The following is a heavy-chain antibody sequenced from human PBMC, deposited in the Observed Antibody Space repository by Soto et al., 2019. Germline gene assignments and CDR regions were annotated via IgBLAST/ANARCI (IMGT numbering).Heavy chain of an antibody. V-gene: IGHV4-4*02. CDR1: GGSISSSNW. D-gene: IGHD3-10*01. J-gene: IGHJ4*02. CDR2: IYHSGNT. Sequence: QVQLQESGPGLVKPSGTLSLTCAVSGGSISSSNWWSWVRQPPGKGLEWIGEIYHSGNTNYNPSLKSRVTMAADKSRNQFSLKLSSVTAADTAVYYCARRWGEGRVDCWGQGTLVTVSS. CDR3: ARRWGEGRVDC.